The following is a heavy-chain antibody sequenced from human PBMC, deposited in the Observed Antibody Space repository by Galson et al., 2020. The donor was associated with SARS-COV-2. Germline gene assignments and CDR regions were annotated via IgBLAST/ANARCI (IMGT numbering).Heavy chain of an antibody. V-gene: IGHV3-30*03. D-gene: IGHD3-9*01. CDR2: ISYDGSNK. CDR3: ARDSAWNDILTGYLKGTDHYYYYGMDV. CDR1: GFTFSSYG. J-gene: IGHJ6*02. Sequence: GESLKISCAASGFTFSSYGMHWVRQAPGKGLEWVAVISYDGSNKYYADSVKGRFTISRDNSKNTLYLQMNSLRAEDTAVYYCARDSAWNDILTGYLKGTDHYYYYGMDVWGQGTTVTVSS.